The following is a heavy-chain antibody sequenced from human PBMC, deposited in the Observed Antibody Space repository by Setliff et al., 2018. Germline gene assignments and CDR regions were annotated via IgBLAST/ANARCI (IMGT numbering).Heavy chain of an antibody. CDR3: SRLVRYCTKTSCQGASGAEL. J-gene: IGHJ4*02. Sequence: ASVKVSCKASGYTFTSYGITWVRQAPGQGLEWVGWISTYTGNTNYAQKVQGRVSMTTDTSTNTAYMELRSLTSDDTAVYYCSRLVRYCTKTSCQGASGAELWGQGTLVTVS. D-gene: IGHD2-8*01. CDR2: ISTYTGNT. V-gene: IGHV1-18*01. CDR1: GYTFTSYG.